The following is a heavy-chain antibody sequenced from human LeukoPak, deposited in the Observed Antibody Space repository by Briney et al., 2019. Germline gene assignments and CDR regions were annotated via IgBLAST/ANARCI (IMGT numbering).Heavy chain of an antibody. CDR2: ISYDGSYK. Sequence: GGSLRLSCAASGFTFSSYGMHWVRQAPGKGLEWVAVISYDGSYKYYADSVEGRFTISRDNSKNTLYLQMNSLRAEDTAVYYCAKVGDYGDYALDYWGQGTLVTVSS. CDR1: GFTFSSYG. D-gene: IGHD4-17*01. V-gene: IGHV3-30*18. CDR3: AKVGDYGDYALDY. J-gene: IGHJ4*02.